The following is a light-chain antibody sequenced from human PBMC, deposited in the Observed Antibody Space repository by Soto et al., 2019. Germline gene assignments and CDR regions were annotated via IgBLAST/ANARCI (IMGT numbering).Light chain of an antibody. CDR2: DDD. Sequence: QSVLTQPPLVSSAPVQRVTISCSGSSSNIGGNSVSWYQQLPGTAPKLLIYDDDKRPSGIPDRFSGSKSGTSATLGITGFQTGDEADYYCGSWDSSLSAYVFGTGTKVTVL. V-gene: IGLV1-51*01. CDR1: SSNIGGNS. J-gene: IGLJ1*01. CDR3: GSWDSSLSAYV.